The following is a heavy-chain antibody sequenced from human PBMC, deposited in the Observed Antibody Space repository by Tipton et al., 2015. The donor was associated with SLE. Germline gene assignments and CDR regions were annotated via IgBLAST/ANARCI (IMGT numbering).Heavy chain of an antibody. D-gene: IGHD3-10*01. CDR3: TTDRSYYFGSGSSII. CDR1: GFTFSSYA. CDR2: IRSKTNGGTP. V-gene: IGHV3-15*01. Sequence: SLRLSCAASGFTFSSYAMSWVRQAPGKGLEWVGFIRSKTNGGTPDYPAPVKGRVSISRDDSTNTVYLQLDSLKTDDAGVYYCTTDRSYYFGSGSSIIWGQGTLVTVAS. J-gene: IGHJ4*02.